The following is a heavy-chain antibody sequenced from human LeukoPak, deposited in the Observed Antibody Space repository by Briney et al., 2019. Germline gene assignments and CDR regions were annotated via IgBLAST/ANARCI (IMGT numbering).Heavy chain of an antibody. CDR1: GGSISSGDYC. D-gene: IGHD4/OR15-4a*01. CDR3: ARELTYADY. CDR2: IYYSGST. V-gene: IGHV4-30-4*01. J-gene: IGHJ4*02. Sequence: SETLSLTCTASGGSISSGDYCWSWIRQPPGKGLEWIGYIYYSGSTYYNPSLKSRVTMSVDTYKNQFSLKLSSVTAADTAVYYCARELTYADYWGQGTLVTVSS.